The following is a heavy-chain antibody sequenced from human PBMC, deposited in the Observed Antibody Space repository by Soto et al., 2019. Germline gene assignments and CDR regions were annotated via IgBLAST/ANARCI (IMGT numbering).Heavy chain of an antibody. CDR2: IYYSVST. J-gene: IGHJ2*01. Sequence: GRGLEWIGYIYYSVSTYYNPSLKSRVIISVDTSKNQFSLKLSSVTAADTAVYYFFFQAEDGIRDTVPVSAFLLNRSSDL. D-gene: IGHD2-15*01. V-gene: IGHV4-31*02. CDR3: FFQAEDGIRDTVPVSAFLLNRSSDL.